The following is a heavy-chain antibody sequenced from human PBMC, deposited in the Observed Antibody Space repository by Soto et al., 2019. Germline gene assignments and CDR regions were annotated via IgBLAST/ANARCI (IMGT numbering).Heavy chain of an antibody. CDR1: GYTFTSYY. CDR2: ISAYNGNT. CDR3: ARDAPPADH. Sequence: QVQLVQSGAEVKKPGASVKVSCKSSGYTFTSYYISWVRQAPGQGLEWMGWISAYNGNTNYAQKLQGRVTMTTDTSTRTAFMELRSLGSDDTAVYYCARDAPPADHWGQGTLVTVSS. V-gene: IGHV1-18*01. J-gene: IGHJ4*02.